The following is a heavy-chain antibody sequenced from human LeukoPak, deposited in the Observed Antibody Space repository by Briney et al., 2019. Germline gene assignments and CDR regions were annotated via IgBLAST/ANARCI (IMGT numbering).Heavy chain of an antibody. V-gene: IGHV4-59*01. CDR3: ARGGLRAFDI. D-gene: IGHD1-26*01. Sequence: SETLSLTCTVSGGSISSYYRSWIRQPPGKGLEWIGYIYYSGSTNYNPSLKSRVTISVDTSKNQFSLKLSSVTAADTAVYYCARGGLRAFDIWGQGTMVTVSS. CDR1: GGSISSYY. CDR2: IYYSGST. J-gene: IGHJ3*02.